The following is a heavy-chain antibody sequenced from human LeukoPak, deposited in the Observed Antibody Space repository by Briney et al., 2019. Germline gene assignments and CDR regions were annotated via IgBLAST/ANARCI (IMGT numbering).Heavy chain of an antibody. V-gene: IGHV3-74*01. CDR2: IRSDGSST. CDR1: VFTFSIYW. Sequence: GGSLRLSCAASVFTFSIYWMQWVRHAPGKGLVWVSRIRSDGSSTSYADSVKGRFTISRDNAKNTLYLQMNSLIAEDTAVYCCARNGGDNYGDLEYWGQGTLVTVSS. D-gene: IGHD4-17*01. J-gene: IGHJ4*02. CDR3: ARNGGDNYGDLEY.